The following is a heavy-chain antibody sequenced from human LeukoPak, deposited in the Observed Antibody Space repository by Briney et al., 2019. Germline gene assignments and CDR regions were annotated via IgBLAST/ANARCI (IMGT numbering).Heavy chain of an antibody. J-gene: IGHJ4*02. V-gene: IGHV3-33*06. D-gene: IGHD1-26*01. CDR1: GFTFSSYG. CDR2: IWYDGSNK. Sequence: GGSLRLSCAASGFTFSSYGMHWVRQAPGKGLEWVAVIWYDGSNKYYADSVKGRFTISRDNSKNTLYLQMNSLRAEDTAVYYCAKGVGESYYPGLDYWGQGNLVTVSS. CDR3: AKGVGESYYPGLDY.